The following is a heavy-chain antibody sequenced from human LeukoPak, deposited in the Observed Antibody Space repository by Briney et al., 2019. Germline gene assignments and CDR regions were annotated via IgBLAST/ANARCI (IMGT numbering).Heavy chain of an antibody. CDR1: GGSISGSSYY. CDR3: ARQDTITTPGVDY. CDR2: AYYTGTT. Sequence: PSETLSLTCTVSGGSISGSSYYWGWLRQPPGKGLEWIANAYYTGTTYYNPSLKSRVTVSVDTSENQFSLKLSSVTAADTAVYYCARQDTITTPGVDYWGQGTPVTVSS. D-gene: IGHD3-3*01. J-gene: IGHJ4*02. V-gene: IGHV4-39*01.